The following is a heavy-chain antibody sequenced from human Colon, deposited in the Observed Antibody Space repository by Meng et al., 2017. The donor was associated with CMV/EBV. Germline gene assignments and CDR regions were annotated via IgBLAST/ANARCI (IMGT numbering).Heavy chain of an antibody. J-gene: IGHJ4*02. V-gene: IGHV4-38-2*02. CDR3: ARRAARQGDLDF. CDR2: ISHSGST. CDR1: GYSISSDYY. D-gene: IGHD6-6*01. Sequence: SETLSLTCTVSGYSISSDYYWGYIRQPSGKGLEWIGSISHSGSTYYNPSLESRVTISIDTSKSQFSLKVTSVTAADTAVYYCARRAARQGDLDFWGQGTLVTVSS.